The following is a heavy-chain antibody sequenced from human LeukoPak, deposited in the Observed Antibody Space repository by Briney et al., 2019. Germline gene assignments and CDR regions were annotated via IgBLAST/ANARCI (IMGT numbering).Heavy chain of an antibody. J-gene: IGHJ4*02. CDR2: IKEDGSEK. CDR3: ARVFSSSSWYYFDY. CDR1: GFTFSSYW. Sequence: PGGSLRLSCVVSGFTFSSYWMSWVRQAPGKGLEWVANIKEDGSEKYYVDSVKGRFTISRDNAKNSLYLQMNSLRAEDTALYYCARVFSSSSWYYFDYWGQGTLVTVSS. D-gene: IGHD6-13*01. V-gene: IGHV3-7*03.